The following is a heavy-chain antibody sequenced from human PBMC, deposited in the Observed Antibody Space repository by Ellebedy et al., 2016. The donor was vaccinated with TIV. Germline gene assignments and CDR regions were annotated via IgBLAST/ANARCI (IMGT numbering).Heavy chain of an antibody. CDR3: ASGRRYCSGGTCHSNYLDS. CDR2: VIPVFDIV. V-gene: IGHV1-69*04. CDR1: GGTFTPYG. D-gene: IGHD2-15*01. J-gene: IGHJ4*02. Sequence: AASVKVSCKTSGGTFTPYGFTWARQAPGQGLEWMGTVIPVFDIVNYAQNFQGRLTITADKSTSTADMELNSLRSEDTAVYFCASGRRYCSGGTCHSNYLDSWGQGTLVTVSS.